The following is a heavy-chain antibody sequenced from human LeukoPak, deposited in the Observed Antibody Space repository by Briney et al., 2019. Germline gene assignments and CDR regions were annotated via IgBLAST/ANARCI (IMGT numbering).Heavy chain of an antibody. V-gene: IGHV1-69*06. CDR1: GGTFSSYA. D-gene: IGHD3-16*01. CDR3: ARDQAPRMITFGGPRRWFDP. J-gene: IGHJ5*02. CDR2: IIPIFGTA. Sequence: GASVKVSCKASGGTFSSYAISWVRQAPGQGLEWMGGIIPIFGTANYAQKFQGRVTITADKSTSRAYMELSSLRSDDTAVYYCARDQAPRMITFGGPRRWFDPWGQGTLVTVSS.